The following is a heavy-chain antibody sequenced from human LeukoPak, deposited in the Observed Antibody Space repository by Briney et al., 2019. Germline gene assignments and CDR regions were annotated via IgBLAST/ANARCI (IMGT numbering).Heavy chain of an antibody. V-gene: IGHV3-11*01. Sequence: GGSLRLSCAASGFAFSAYYMSWVRQAPGKGLEWVSYLSSSGSTIYYADSVEGRFTISRDNAKNSLYLQMNSLRAEDTAVYYCARGDFYYYYGMDVWGQGTTVTVSS. CDR3: ARGDFYYYYGMDV. J-gene: IGHJ6*02. CDR2: LSSSGSTI. CDR1: GFAFSAYY.